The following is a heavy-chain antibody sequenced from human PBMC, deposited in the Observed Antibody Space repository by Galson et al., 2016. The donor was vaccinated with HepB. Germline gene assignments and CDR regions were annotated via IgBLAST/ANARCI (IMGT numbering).Heavy chain of an antibody. D-gene: IGHD2-15*01. CDR2: ISYDGSNK. V-gene: IGHV3-30*18. CDR3: SKWAYLYGSGDYYGMDV. Sequence: SLRLSCAASGFTFSRYDMHWVRQAPGKGLDWVAVISYDGSNKCYADSVKGRFTISRDNSKNTLYLQMNSLRAEDTAVYYCSKWAYLYGSGDYYGMDVWGQGTTVTVSS. CDR1: GFTFSRYD. J-gene: IGHJ6*02.